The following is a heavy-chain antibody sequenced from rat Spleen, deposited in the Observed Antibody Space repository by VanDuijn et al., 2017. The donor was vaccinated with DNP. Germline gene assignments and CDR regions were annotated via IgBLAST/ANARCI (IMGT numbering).Heavy chain of an antibody. J-gene: IGHJ2*01. V-gene: IGHV5-29*01. CDR3: ARDPAGLDY. D-gene: IGHD1-4*01. CDR2: ISYDGSST. CDR1: GFTLSNYG. Sequence: EVQLVESGGGLVQPGGSLKLSCTVSGFTLSNYGMAWVRQAPTKGLEWVATISYDGSSTYYRDFVKGRFTISRDNVKSTLYLQMDSLRSEDTATYYCARDPAGLDYWGQGVMVTVSS.